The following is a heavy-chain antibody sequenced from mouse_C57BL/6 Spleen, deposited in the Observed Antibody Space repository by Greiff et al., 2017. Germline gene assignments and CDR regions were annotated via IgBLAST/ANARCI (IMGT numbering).Heavy chain of an antibody. CDR3: ATFYYGSSYDY. J-gene: IGHJ2*01. V-gene: IGHV14-2*01. D-gene: IGHD1-1*01. CDR1: GFNIKDYY. CDR2: IDPEDGET. Sequence: VQLQQSGAELVKPGASVKLSCTASGFNIKDYYMHWVKQRTEQGLEWIGRIDPEDGETKYAPNFQGKATITADTSSNTAYLQLSSLTSEDTAVYYCATFYYGSSYDYWGQGTTLTVSS.